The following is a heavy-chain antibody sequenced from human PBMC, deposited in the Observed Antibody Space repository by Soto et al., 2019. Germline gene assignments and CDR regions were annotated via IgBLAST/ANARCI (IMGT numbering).Heavy chain of an antibody. CDR3: ARGPDGDKVDY. J-gene: IGHJ4*02. CDR2: IYNSGST. D-gene: IGHD7-27*01. CDR1: GGSISSGDYY. Sequence: SETLSLSCTVSGGSISSGDYYWSWIRQPPGKGLEWIGHIYNSGSTYSNPSLKSRVTISVDTSKNQFSLKLSSVTAADTAVYYCARGPDGDKVDYWGQGTLVTVSS. V-gene: IGHV4-30-4*01.